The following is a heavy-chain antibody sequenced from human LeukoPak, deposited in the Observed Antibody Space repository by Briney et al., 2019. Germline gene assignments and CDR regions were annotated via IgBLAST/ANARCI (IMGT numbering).Heavy chain of an antibody. J-gene: IGHJ5*02. D-gene: IGHD2/OR15-2a*01. CDR3: ARGGSSASRIDWFDP. CDR2: IYHSGST. Sequence: PSETLSLTCVVSGGSISSSNWWSWVRQPPGKGLEWIGEIYHSGSTNDNPSLKSRVAISIDKSKNQFSLKVNSVTAAGTAVYYCARGGSSASRIDWFDPWGQGTLVTVSS. CDR1: GGSISSSNW. V-gene: IGHV4-4*02.